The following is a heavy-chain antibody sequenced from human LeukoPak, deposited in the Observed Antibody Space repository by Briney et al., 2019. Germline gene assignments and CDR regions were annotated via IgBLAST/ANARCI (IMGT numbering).Heavy chain of an antibody. D-gene: IGHD6-19*01. CDR1: GFTFRSHA. CDR3: AKTTSGYSSGRYPGRPVDY. Sequence: GGSLRLSCAASGFTFRSHAVYWVRQAPGKGLEWVPGISGSGGDTYYADSVESRFTISRDNSKNMVYLQMNSLSTEDTAVYYCAKTTSGYSSGRYPGRPVDYWGQGTLVTVSS. V-gene: IGHV3-23*01. CDR2: ISGSGGDT. J-gene: IGHJ4*02.